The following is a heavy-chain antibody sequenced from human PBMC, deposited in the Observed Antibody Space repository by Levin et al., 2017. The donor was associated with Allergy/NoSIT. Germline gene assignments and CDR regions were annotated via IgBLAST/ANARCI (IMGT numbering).Heavy chain of an antibody. D-gene: IGHD4-17*01. CDR1: GYTFTSYD. CDR3: ARGGITVTTNVYYGMDV. CDR2: MNPNSGNT. J-gene: IGHJ6*02. Sequence: GASVKVSCKASGYTFTSYDINWVRQATGQGLEWMGWMNPNSGNTGYAQKFQGRVTMTRNNSISTAYMELSSLRSEDTAVYYCARGGITVTTNVYYGMDVWGQGTTVTVSS. V-gene: IGHV1-8*01.